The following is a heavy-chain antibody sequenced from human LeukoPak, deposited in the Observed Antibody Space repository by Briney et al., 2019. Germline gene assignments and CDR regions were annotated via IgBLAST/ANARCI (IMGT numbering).Heavy chain of an antibody. CDR2: ISSSNSYI. D-gene: IGHD2-2*01. V-gene: IGHV3-21*01. J-gene: IGHJ5*02. Sequence: GGSLRLSCAASGFTFSTYTMNWVRQAPGKGLEWVSSISSSNSYIYYADSVKGRFTISRDSAKNSLYLQMNSPRAEDTAVYYCARYHSLNWFDPWGQGTLVTVSS. CDR3: ARYHSLNWFDP. CDR1: GFTFSTYT.